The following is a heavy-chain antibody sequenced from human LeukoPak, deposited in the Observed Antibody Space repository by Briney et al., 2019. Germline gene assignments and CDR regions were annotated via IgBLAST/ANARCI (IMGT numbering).Heavy chain of an antibody. D-gene: IGHD6-6*01. J-gene: IGHJ4*02. CDR2: IYYSGST. Sequence: PSETLSLTCTVSGGSISSSSYYWGWIRQPPGKGLEWIGSIYYSGSTYYNPPLKSRVTISVDTSKNQFSLKLSSVTAADTAVYYCASWKQLVREVDYWGQGTLVTVSS. CDR1: GGSISSSSYY. CDR3: ASWKQLVREVDY. V-gene: IGHV4-39*01.